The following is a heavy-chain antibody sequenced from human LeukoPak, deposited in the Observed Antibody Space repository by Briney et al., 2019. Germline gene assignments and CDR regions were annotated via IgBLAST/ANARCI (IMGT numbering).Heavy chain of an antibody. CDR1: GGSISSSSYY. CDR2: IYYSGST. J-gene: IGHJ5*02. V-gene: IGHV4-39*01. CDR3: ATYGDYRPGWFDP. Sequence: SETLSLTCTVSGGSISSSSYYWGWIRQPPGKGLEWIGSIYYSGSTYYNPSLKSRVTISVDTSKNQFSLKLSSVTAADTAVYYCATYGDYRPGWFDPWGQGTLVTVSS. D-gene: IGHD4-17*01.